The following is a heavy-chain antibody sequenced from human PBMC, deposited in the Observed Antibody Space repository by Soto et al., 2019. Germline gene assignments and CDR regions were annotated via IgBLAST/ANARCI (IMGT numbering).Heavy chain of an antibody. CDR3: ARVVVGSRLSLDY. CDR1: GGTFSSYT. CDR2: ISPIFGTP. J-gene: IGHJ4*02. V-gene: IGHV1-69*01. D-gene: IGHD1-26*01. Sequence: QVQLVQSGAEVKKPGSSVTVSCKASGGTFSSYTISWVRQAPGQGLEWMAGISPIFGTPIYAQKFQDRVTITADDSTMTAYMEMNRLKYEYTAVYYCARVVVGSRLSLDYWGQGTLVTISS.